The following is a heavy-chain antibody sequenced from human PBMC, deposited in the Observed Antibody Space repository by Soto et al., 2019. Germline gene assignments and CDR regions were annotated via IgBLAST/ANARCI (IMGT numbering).Heavy chain of an antibody. V-gene: IGHV1-69*13. Sequence: SVKVSCKASGDTFNTYGISWVRQASGPGIEWMGGIMPLFVTTNYAHKCKGRVTITADESTNTGYMELSSLRFEDTAIHYCARARGTSWSNCFDPWGQGTLVTVSS. J-gene: IGHJ5*02. D-gene: IGHD1-26*01. CDR2: IMPLFVTT. CDR3: ARARGTSWSNCFDP. CDR1: GDTFNTYG.